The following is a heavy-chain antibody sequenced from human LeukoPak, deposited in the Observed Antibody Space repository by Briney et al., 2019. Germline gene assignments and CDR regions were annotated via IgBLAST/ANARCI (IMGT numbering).Heavy chain of an antibody. V-gene: IGHV3-48*03. CDR2: IGSSGSTI. Sequence: GSLRLSCAASGFTFSSYEMNWVRQAPGKGLEWVSYIGSSGSTIYYADSVKGRFTISRDNAKNSLYLQMNSLRAEDTAVYYCAREEEDSSSWYPPPSNWFDPWGQGTLVTVSS. J-gene: IGHJ5*02. D-gene: IGHD6-13*01. CDR3: AREEEDSSSWYPPPSNWFDP. CDR1: GFTFSSYE.